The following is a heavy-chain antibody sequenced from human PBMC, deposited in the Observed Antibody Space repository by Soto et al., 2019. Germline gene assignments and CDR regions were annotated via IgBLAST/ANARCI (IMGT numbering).Heavy chain of an antibody. Sequence: QVQLVESGGGVVQPGRSLRLSCAASGFTFSSYGMHWVRQAPGKGLEWVAVIWYDGSNKYYADSVKGRFTISRDNSKNTLYLQMNSLRAEDTAVYYCASDYYDSSGYYYQYYFDYWGQGTLVTVSS. CDR2: IWYDGSNK. D-gene: IGHD3-22*01. J-gene: IGHJ4*02. CDR1: GFTFSSYG. V-gene: IGHV3-33*01. CDR3: ASDYYDSSGYYYQYYFDY.